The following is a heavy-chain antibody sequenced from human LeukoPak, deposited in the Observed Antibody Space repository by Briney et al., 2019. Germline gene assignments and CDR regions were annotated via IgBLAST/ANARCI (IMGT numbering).Heavy chain of an antibody. CDR1: GFTFSSYG. V-gene: IGHV3-30*18. Sequence: GGSLRLSCAASGFTFSSYGMHWVRQAPGKGLEWVAVISYDGSNKYYADSVKGRFTISRDNSKNSLYLQMNSLRAEDTALYYCAKDQYYDILTGYLDYWGQGTLVTVSS. J-gene: IGHJ4*02. CDR2: ISYDGSNK. D-gene: IGHD3-9*01. CDR3: AKDQYYDILTGYLDY.